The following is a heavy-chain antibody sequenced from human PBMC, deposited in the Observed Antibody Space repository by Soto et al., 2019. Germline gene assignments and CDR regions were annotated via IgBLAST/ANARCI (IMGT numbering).Heavy chain of an antibody. V-gene: IGHV4-31*03. Sequence: PSETLSLTCTVSGGSLSSGAYYWSRIRQHPGKGLEWIGYIYYSGSTYYNPSLESRVTLSVDTSTKQFSLKLSSVTAADTAVYYCARAPRSWQATDIWRWFDPWGQGTLVTVSS. CDR1: GGSLSSGAYY. J-gene: IGHJ5*02. D-gene: IGHD3-3*01. CDR2: IYYSGST. CDR3: ARAPRSWQATDIWRWFDP.